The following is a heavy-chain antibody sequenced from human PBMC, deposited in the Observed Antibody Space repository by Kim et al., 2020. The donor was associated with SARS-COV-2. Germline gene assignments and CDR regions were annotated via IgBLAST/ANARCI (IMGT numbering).Heavy chain of an antibody. CDR2: FNPSGGST. J-gene: IGHJ4*02. CDR3: ARSPIPRSTMIVVVITLFDY. CDR1: GYTFTSYY. D-gene: IGHD3-22*01. Sequence: ASVKVSCKASGYTFTSYYMHWVRQAPGQGLEWMGIFNPSGGSTSYAQKFQGRVTMTRDTSTSTVYMELSSLRSEDTAVYYCARSPIPRSTMIVVVITLFDYWDQGTLVTVSS. V-gene: IGHV1-46*01.